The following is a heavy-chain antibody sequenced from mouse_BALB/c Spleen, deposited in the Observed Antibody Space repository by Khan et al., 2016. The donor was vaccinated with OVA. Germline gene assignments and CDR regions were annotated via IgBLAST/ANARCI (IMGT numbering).Heavy chain of an antibody. CDR2: ITYSGNT. D-gene: IGHD1-1*01. CDR1: GYSITSDYA. CDR3: ARVYGGDFDY. Sequence: VQLKQSGPGLVKPSQSLSLTCTVTGYSITSDYAWNWIRQFPGNKLEWMGFITYSGNTNYNPSLKSRFSITRDTSKNQFFLQLNSVTTEDTATYYCARVYGGDFDYWGQVTTLTVSS. V-gene: IGHV3-2*02. J-gene: IGHJ2*01.